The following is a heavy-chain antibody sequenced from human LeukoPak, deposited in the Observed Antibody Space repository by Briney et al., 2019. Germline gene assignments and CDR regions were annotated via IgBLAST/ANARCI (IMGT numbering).Heavy chain of an antibody. CDR2: ISSSGSTI. CDR3: ARPTYCGGDCLSVYYFDY. Sequence: GGSLRLSCAASGFTFSSYEMNWVRQAPGEGLEWVSYISSSGSTIYYADSVKGRFTISRDNAKNSLYLQMNSLRAEDTAVYYCARPTYCGGDCLSVYYFDYWGQGTLVTVSS. V-gene: IGHV3-48*03. CDR1: GFTFSSYE. D-gene: IGHD2-21*02. J-gene: IGHJ4*02.